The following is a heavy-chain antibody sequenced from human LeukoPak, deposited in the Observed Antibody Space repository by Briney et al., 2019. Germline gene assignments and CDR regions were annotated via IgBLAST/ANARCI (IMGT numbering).Heavy chain of an antibody. CDR2: ISYDGSNK. J-gene: IGHJ4*02. Sequence: GGSLRLSCAASGFTFSDAWMSWVRQAPGKGLEWVAVISYDGSNKYYADSVKGRFTISRDNSKNTLYLQMNSLRAEDTAVYYCAKDFNSAVDYWGQGTLVTVSS. D-gene: IGHD4-11*01. CDR1: GFTFSDAW. CDR3: AKDFNSAVDY. V-gene: IGHV3-30*18.